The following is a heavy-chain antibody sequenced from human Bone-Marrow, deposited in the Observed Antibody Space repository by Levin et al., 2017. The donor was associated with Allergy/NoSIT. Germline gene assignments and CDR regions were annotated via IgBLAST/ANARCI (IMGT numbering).Heavy chain of an antibody. CDR3: ARDSSSGWYGWFDP. J-gene: IGHJ5*02. V-gene: IGHV1-69*13. Sequence: SVKVSCKASGGGFNSYTTNWVRQAPGQGLEWVGGIMPIFGTINFAPKFQDRLTITADESTSTVYMELTSLKSEDTAVYFCARDSSSGWYGWFDPWGQGTLVTVSS. CDR1: GGGFNSYT. D-gene: IGHD6-19*01. CDR2: IMPIFGTI.